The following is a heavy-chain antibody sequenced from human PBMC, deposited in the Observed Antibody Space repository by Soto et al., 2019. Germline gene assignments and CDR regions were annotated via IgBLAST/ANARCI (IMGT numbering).Heavy chain of an antibody. V-gene: IGHV3-30*18. CDR3: AKERSSWSNEYYFDY. J-gene: IGHJ4*02. Sequence: QVQLVESGGGGVQPGRSLRLSCAASGFTFSSYGMHWVRQAPGKGLEWVAVISYDGSNKYYADSVKGRFTISRDNSKNTLYLQMNSLRAEDTAVYYCAKERSSWSNEYYFDYWGQGTLVTVSS. CDR1: GFTFSSYG. D-gene: IGHD6-13*01. CDR2: ISYDGSNK.